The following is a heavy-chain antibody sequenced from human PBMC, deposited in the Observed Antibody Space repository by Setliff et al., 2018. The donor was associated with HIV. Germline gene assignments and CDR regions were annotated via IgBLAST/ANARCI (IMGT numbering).Heavy chain of an antibody. CDR2: IYTSGST. V-gene: IGHV4-4*07. Sequence: SETLSLTCPVSNYSISSYYWSWIRQPAGKGLEWIGRIYTSGSTNYNPSLKSRVTMSVDTSKNQFSLKLSSVTAADTAVYYCARDGFWSGYIDYWGQGTLVTVS. J-gene: IGHJ4*02. CDR1: NYSISSYY. D-gene: IGHD3-3*01. CDR3: ARDGFWSGYIDY.